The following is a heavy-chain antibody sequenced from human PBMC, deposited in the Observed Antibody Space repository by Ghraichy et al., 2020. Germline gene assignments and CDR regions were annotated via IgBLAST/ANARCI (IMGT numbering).Heavy chain of an antibody. J-gene: IGHJ6*02. V-gene: IGHV3-74*01. CDR2: INNNGTST. D-gene: IGHD5-18*01. CDR3: ARDAYSYDIYYYYGMDV. CDR1: GFTFSTYW. Sequence: GESLNISCAASGFTFSTYWMHWVRQAPGNGLVWVSCINNNGTSTSYADSVKGRFTFSRDNAKNTLYLQINSLRAEDAAVYYCARDAYSYDIYYYYGMDVWGQGTTVTVSS.